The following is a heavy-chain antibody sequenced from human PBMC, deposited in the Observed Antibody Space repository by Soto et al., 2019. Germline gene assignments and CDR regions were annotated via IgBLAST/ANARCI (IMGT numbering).Heavy chain of an antibody. V-gene: IGHV3-11*05. CDR1: GFTFSAVY. CDR3: ARHREAVTGQYFDY. D-gene: IGHD6-19*01. Sequence: QVQLEESGGGLVKPGGSLRLSCAASGFTFSAVYMSWIRQAPNKGLEYISYISSSSTSANYADSVKGRFTISRDNAKNSLYLQRNSMRAEDTAVYDCARHREAVTGQYFDYWGQGALVTVSS. J-gene: IGHJ4*02. CDR2: ISSSSTSA.